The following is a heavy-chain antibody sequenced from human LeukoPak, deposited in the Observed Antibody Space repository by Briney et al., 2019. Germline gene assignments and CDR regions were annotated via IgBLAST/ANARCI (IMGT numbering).Heavy chain of an antibody. Sequence: SVKVSCKASGGTFSSYAISWVRQAPGQGLEWMGGIIPIFGTANYAQKFQGRVTITADESTSTAYMELSSLRSEDTAVYYCARALVGATTPFDYWGQGTLVTVSS. V-gene: IGHV1-69*13. J-gene: IGHJ4*02. CDR2: IIPIFGTA. CDR1: GGTFSSYA. D-gene: IGHD1-26*01. CDR3: ARALVGATTPFDY.